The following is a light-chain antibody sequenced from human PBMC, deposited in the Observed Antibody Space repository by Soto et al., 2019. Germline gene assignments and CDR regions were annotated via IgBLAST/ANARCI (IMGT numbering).Light chain of an antibody. Sequence: QSVLTQPPSVSGAPGQRVTISCTGSSSNIGAGYDVHWYQQLPGTAPKLLIYGNSNRPSGVPDRFSGSKSGTPASLAITGLQAENEADYYSQSSDSSLSVVFGGGTKLTVL. CDR3: QSSDSSLSVV. J-gene: IGLJ2*01. CDR1: SSNIGAGYD. CDR2: GNS. V-gene: IGLV1-40*01.